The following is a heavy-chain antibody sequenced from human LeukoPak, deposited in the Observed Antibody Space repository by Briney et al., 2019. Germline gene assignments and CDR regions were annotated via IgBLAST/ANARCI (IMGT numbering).Heavy chain of an antibody. CDR1: GFSLSTSGMC. J-gene: IGHJ4*02. D-gene: IGHD3-22*01. Sequence: SGPTLVKPTQTLTLTCTFSGFSLSTSGMCVSWIRQPPGKALEWLARIDWDDDKYYSTSLKTRLTIPKDTSKNQVVLTMTNMDPVDTATYYCARMDDSSGYFYFDYWGQGTLVTVSS. CDR3: ARMDDSSGYFYFDY. CDR2: IDWDDDK. V-gene: IGHV2-70*11.